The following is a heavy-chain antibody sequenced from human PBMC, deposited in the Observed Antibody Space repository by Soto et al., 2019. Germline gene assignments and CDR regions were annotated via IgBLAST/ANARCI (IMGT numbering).Heavy chain of an antibody. D-gene: IGHD3-3*01. Sequence: WGSLRVSCVSSVITFGIYAMHWVRQAPGKGLDRVAVMSFDGSNKYYADSVNGRFTISRDNSKNTLYLQMNSLRAEDTAVYYCAKDLKIGDFWSGSSTYGMDVWGQGTPVTVSS. CDR1: VITFGIYA. CDR3: AKDLKIGDFWSGSSTYGMDV. J-gene: IGHJ6*01. V-gene: IGHV3-30*18. CDR2: MSFDGSNK.